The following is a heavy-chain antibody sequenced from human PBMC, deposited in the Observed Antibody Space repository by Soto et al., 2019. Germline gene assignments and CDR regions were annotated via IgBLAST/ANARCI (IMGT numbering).Heavy chain of an antibody. V-gene: IGHV3-7*01. CDR3: ASLRVRFGELLEYYYYYYMDV. J-gene: IGHJ6*03. Sequence: GGSLRLSCAASGFTFSSYWMSWVRQAPGKGLEWVANIKQDGSEKYYVDSVKGRFTISRDNAKNSLYLQMNSLRAEDTAVYYCASLRVRFGELLEYYYYYYMDVWGKGTTVTVSS. CDR1: GFTFSSYW. CDR2: IKQDGSEK. D-gene: IGHD3-10*01.